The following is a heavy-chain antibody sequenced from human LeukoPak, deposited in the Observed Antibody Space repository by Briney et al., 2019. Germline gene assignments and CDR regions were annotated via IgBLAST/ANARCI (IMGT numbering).Heavy chain of an antibody. V-gene: IGHV3-33*06. J-gene: IGHJ4*02. CDR2: IWYDATNK. CDR1: GFTFSTYA. D-gene: IGHD3-22*01. CDR3: AKDAYYYDSTGYYDGGSFDY. Sequence: GRSLRLSCVASGFTFSTYAMHWVRQAPGKGLEWVAVIWYDATNKYYADSVKGRFTISRDNSKNTLYLQMNSLRAEDTAVYYCAKDAYYYDSTGYYDGGSFDYWGQGTLVTVSS.